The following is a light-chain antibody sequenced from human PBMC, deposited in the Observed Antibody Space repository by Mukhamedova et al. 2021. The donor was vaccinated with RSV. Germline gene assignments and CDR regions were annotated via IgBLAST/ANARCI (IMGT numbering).Light chain of an antibody. CDR1: MGAGFD. V-gene: IGLV1-40*01. CDR3: QSYDRSLSGYVV. CDR2: GNS. Sequence: MGAGFDVHWYQQLPGTAPKLLIYGNSNRPSGVPDRFSGSKSGTSASLAITGLQAEDEADYYCQSYDRSLSGYVVFGGGTKLTVL. J-gene: IGLJ2*01.